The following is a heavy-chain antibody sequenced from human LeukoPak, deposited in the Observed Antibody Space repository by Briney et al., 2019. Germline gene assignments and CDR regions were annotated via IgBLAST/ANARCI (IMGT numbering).Heavy chain of an antibody. V-gene: IGHV3-7*01. D-gene: IGHD5-24*01. CDR1: GFSLSSYW. CDR3: ARNTDRDAYMAS. J-gene: IGHJ5*02. CDR2: IKQDGTET. Sequence: LPGGSLGLSCEVTGFSLSSYWMSWVRQAPGKGLEWVANIKQDGTETHYGDSVKGRFTISRDNAKNSLYLQLNSLRGEDTAVYYCARNTDRDAYMASWGQGTLVTVSS.